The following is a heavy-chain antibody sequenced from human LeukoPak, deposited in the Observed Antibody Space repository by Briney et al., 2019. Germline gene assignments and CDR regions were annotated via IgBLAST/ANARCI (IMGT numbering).Heavy chain of an antibody. CDR1: GFTFSSYA. CDR3: AKEAPGHFDL. CDR2: IGVSGTSR. Sequence: GGSLRLSCAASGFTFSSYAVGWVRQPPGKGLEWVSVIGVSGTSRYYADSVKDRFTISRDNSKSTLYLQMNCLRVEDTAVYYCAKEAPGHFDLWGRGTLVTVSS. V-gene: IGHV3-23*01. J-gene: IGHJ2*01.